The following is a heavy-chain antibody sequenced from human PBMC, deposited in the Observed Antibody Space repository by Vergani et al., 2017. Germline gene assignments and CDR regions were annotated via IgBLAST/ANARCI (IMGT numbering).Heavy chain of an antibody. Sequence: QVQLVQSGAEVKKPGSSVKVSCKASGGTFSSYAISWVRQAPGQGLEWMGGIIPIFGTANYAQKFQGRVTITADKSTSTAYMELSSLRSEDTAVYYCATDSTYYYGSGSQYWYFDLWGRGTLVTVSS. V-gene: IGHV1-69*06. J-gene: IGHJ2*01. CDR1: GGTFSSYA. CDR2: IIPIFGTA. D-gene: IGHD3-10*01. CDR3: ATDSTYYYGSGSQYWYFDL.